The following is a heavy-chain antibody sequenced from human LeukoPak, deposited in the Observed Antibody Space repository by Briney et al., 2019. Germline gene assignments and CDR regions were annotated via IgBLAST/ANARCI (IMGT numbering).Heavy chain of an antibody. J-gene: IGHJ4*02. D-gene: IGHD3-16*01. CDR3: ARHNGRVLPFDY. CDR2: IYYSGSA. CDR1: GDSISRYY. V-gene: IGHV4-59*08. Sequence: PSETLSLTRTVSGDSISRYYWSWIRQPPGKGPEWIGHIYYSGSANYNPSLKSRVTISIDTSKNQFSLKLSSVTAADTAMYYCARHNGRVLPFDYWGQGTLVTVSS.